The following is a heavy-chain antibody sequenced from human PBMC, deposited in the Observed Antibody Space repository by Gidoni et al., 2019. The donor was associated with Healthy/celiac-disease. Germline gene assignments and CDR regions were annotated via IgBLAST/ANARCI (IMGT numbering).Heavy chain of an antibody. CDR1: GGSFSGSY. V-gene: IGHV4-34*01. Sequence: QVQLQQWGAGLLKPSETLSLTCAVYGGSFSGSYGSGIRQPPVKGLEWIGEINHSGSTNYNPSLKSRVTISGDTSKNQFSLKLSSVTAADTAVYYCARGGQWLVLNYWGQGTLVTVSS. D-gene: IGHD6-19*01. J-gene: IGHJ4*02. CDR2: INHSGST. CDR3: ARGGQWLVLNY.